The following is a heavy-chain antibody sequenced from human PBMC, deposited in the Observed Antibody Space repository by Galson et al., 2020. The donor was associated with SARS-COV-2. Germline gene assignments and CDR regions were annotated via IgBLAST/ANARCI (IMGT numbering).Heavy chain of an antibody. Sequence: ASVKVSCKVSGYTLTELSMHWVRQAPGKGLEWMGGFDPEDGETIYAQKFQGRVTMTEDTSTDTAYMELSSLRSEDTAVYYCATDIPSGPPGFLEWLSFDYWGQVTLVTVSS. CDR2: FDPEDGET. J-gene: IGHJ4*02. D-gene: IGHD3-3*01. CDR1: GYTLTELS. V-gene: IGHV1-24*01. CDR3: ATDIPSGPPGFLEWLSFDY.